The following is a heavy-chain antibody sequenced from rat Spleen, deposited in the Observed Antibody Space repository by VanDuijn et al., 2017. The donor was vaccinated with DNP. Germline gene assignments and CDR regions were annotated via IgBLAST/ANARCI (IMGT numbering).Heavy chain of an antibody. J-gene: IGHJ2*01. V-gene: IGHV5-46*01. CDR3: TRDLNHGYNYAFDY. D-gene: IGHD1-4*01. CDR2: ISASGGST. Sequence: EVQLVESGGGLVQPGRSMKLSCAASGFTFSSFPMAWVRQAPTKGLEWVATISASGGSTYYRDSVKGRCTISRDNANNTLYLQMSSLRSEDTATYYCTRDLNHGYNYAFDYWGQGVMVTVSS. CDR1: GFTFSSFP.